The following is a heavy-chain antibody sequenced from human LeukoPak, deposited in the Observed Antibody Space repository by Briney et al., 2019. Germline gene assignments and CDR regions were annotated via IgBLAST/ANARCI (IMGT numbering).Heavy chain of an antibody. CDR1: GYTFTSYD. J-gene: IGHJ3*02. Sequence: ASVKVSCKASGYTFTSYDINWVRQATGQGLEWMGWMNPNSGNTGYAQKFQGRVTITRDTSASTAYMELSSLRSEDTAVYYCARSITMVRGVIYDAFDIWGQGTMVTVSS. D-gene: IGHD3-10*01. V-gene: IGHV1-8*03. CDR2: MNPNSGNT. CDR3: ARSITMVRGVIYDAFDI.